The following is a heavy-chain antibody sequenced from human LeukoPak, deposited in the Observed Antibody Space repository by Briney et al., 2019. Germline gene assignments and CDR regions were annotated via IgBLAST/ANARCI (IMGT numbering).Heavy chain of an antibody. J-gene: IGHJ4*02. CDR3: ARDQGDGYNGIDY. CDR2: IYYSGST. V-gene: IGHV4-59*01. CDR1: GGSISSYY. D-gene: IGHD5-24*01. Sequence: SETLSLTCTVSGGSISSYYWSWIRQPPGKGLEWIGYIYYSGSTDYNPSLKSRVTISVDTSKNQFSLKLSSVTAADTAVYYCARDQGDGYNGIDYWGQGTLVTVSS.